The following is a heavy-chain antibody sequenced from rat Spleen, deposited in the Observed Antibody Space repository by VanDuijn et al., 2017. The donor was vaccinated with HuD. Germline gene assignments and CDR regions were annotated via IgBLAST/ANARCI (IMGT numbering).Heavy chain of an antibody. V-gene: IGHV5-22*01. CDR1: GFTFSNYG. CDR3: AVAGYGY. D-gene: IGHD1-7*01. Sequence: EVQLVESGGGLVQPGRSMKLSCAASGFTFSNYGMAWVRQAPKKGLEWVAYISYDGGSTYYRDSVKGRFTISRANAKSTLYLQMNSLSSEDTATYYGAVAGYGYWGQGVMVTVSS. J-gene: IGHJ2*01. CDR2: ISYDGGST.